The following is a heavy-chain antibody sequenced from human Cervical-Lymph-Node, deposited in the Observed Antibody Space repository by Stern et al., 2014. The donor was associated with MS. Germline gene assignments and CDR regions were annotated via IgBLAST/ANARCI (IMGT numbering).Heavy chain of an antibody. CDR2: TWYDGKKI. V-gene: IGHV3-33*01. Sequence: DQLVESGGDVVQPGRSLRLSCSASGFTFSGYGMHWVRQAPGKGLEWVAVTWYDGKKIYYADSVKGRFTISRDNSMNTLYLQMNSLRDEDTAVYYCARDSSSSGLYYGLDVWGQGTTVTVSS. J-gene: IGHJ6*02. CDR3: ARDSSSSGLYYGLDV. D-gene: IGHD6-6*01. CDR1: GFTFSGYG.